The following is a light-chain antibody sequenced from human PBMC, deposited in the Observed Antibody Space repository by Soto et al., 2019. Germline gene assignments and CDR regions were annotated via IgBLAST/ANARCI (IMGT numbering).Light chain of an antibody. CDR1: QSVSSN. CDR3: QQSGNSPGT. V-gene: IGKV3-20*01. CDR2: GAS. Sequence: VTQSPSTLAVSPGERATVSCRASQSVSSNLAWYQQKPGQAPRLLIYGASTRATGIPERFSGSGSGTDFTLTLSRLEPEDFAVYYCQQSGNSPGTFGQGTKVDIK. J-gene: IGKJ1*01.